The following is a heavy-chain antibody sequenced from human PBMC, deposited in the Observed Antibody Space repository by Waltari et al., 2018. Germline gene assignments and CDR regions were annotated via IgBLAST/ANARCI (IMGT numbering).Heavy chain of an antibody. V-gene: IGHV1-2*02. CDR1: GYTFTGYY. CDR3: ATYQLLHNYNSYYMDV. J-gene: IGHJ6*03. Sequence: QVQLVQSGAEVKKPGASVKVSCKASGYTFTGYYLHWVRQAPGQGLEWMGWINPSFGNTKYAEKFQGRVTMTRYTSINTAYMELTRLRSDDTAVYYCATYQLLHNYNSYYMDVWGNGTTVTVSS. CDR2: INPSFGNT. D-gene: IGHD2-2*01.